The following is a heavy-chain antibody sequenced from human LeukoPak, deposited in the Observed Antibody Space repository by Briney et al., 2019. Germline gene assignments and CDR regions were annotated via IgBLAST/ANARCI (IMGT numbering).Heavy chain of an antibody. CDR2: ISAYNGNT. J-gene: IGHJ5*02. CDR1: GYTFTSYG. D-gene: IGHD6-6*01. Sequence: ASVKVSCRASGYTFTSYGISWVRQAPGQGLEWMGWISAYNGNTKYAQKLQSRVTITTDTSTTTAYMELRSLRSDDTAVYYCAREEYGGFDPWGQGTLVTVSS. V-gene: IGHV1-18*01. CDR3: AREEYGGFDP.